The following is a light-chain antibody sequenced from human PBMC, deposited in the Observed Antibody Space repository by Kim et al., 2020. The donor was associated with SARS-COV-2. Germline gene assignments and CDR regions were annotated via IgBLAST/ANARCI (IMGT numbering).Light chain of an antibody. V-gene: IGLV2-8*01. J-gene: IGLJ2*01. CDR3: CSYGGSNNLK. CDR1: SSDIGGYTS. Sequence: QSALTQPPSASGSLGQSVTISCTGTSSDIGGYTSVSWYQLHPGKAPKVLIYGVTKRPSGVPDRFSGSKSGNTASLTVSGLQAEDEADYFCCSYGGSNNLKFGGGTQLTVL. CDR2: GVT.